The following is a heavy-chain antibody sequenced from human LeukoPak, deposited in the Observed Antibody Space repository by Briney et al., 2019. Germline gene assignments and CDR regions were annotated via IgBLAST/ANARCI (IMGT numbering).Heavy chain of an antibody. CDR2: IRYDGSNK. CDR3: ASLVVVVAATQDY. CDR1: GFTFSSYG. Sequence: GGSLRLSCAASGFTFSSYGMHWVRQAPGKGLEWVAFIRYDGSNKYYADSVKGRFTISRDNAKNSLYLQMNSLRAEDTAVYYCASLVVVVAATQDYWGQGTLVTVSS. D-gene: IGHD2-15*01. V-gene: IGHV3-30*02. J-gene: IGHJ4*02.